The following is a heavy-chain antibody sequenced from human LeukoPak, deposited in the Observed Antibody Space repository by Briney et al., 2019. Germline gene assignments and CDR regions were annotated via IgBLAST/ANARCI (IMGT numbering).Heavy chain of an antibody. J-gene: IGHJ6*03. CDR2: ISAYNGNT. V-gene: IGHV1-18*01. CDR1: GYTFTSYG. Sequence: ASVKVSCKASGYTFTSYGISWLRQAPGQGLEWMGWISAYNGNTNYAQKLQGRVTMTTDTSTNTAYMELRSLTSDDTAVYYCARDRGRSYYYYYYMDVWGEGTTVTVSS. CDR3: ARDRGRSYYYYYYMDV.